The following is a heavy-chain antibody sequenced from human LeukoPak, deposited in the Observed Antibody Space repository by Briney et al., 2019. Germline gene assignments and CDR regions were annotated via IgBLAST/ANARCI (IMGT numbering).Heavy chain of an antibody. CDR2: ISSSSSYI. V-gene: IGHV3-21*01. CDR3: ASGSYYDSSGYFYLVPFDY. J-gene: IGHJ4*02. D-gene: IGHD3-22*01. Sequence: GGSLRLSCAASGFAFGSYGMNWVRQAPGKGLEWVSAISSSSSYIYYADSVKGRFTISRDNAKNSLYLQMNSLRAEDTAVYYCASGSYYDSSGYFYLVPFDYWGQGTLVTVSS. CDR1: GFAFGSYG.